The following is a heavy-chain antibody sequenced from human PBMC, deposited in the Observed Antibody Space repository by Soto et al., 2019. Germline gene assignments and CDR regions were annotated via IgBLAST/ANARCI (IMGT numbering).Heavy chain of an antibody. CDR3: ARDLFTYSGYYKSSPLDY. J-gene: IGHJ4*02. CDR2: ISYDGSNK. V-gene: IGHV3-30-3*01. CDR1: GFTFSSYA. Sequence: QVQLVESGGGVVQPGRSLRLSCAASGFTFSSYAMHWVRQAPGKGLEWVAVISYDGSNKYYADSVKGRFTISRDNSKNTLYLQMNSLRAEDTAVSYCARDLFTYSGYYKSSPLDYWGQGTLVTVSS. D-gene: IGHD3-3*01.